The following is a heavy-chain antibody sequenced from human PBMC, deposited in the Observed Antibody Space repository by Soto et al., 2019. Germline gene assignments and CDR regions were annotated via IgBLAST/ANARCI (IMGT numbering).Heavy chain of an antibody. V-gene: IGHV4-39*01. CDR2: IYYSGST. CDR1: GGSISSSSYY. Sequence: SETLSLTCTVSGGSISSSSYYWGWIRQPPGKGLEWIGSIYYSGSTYYNPSLKSRFTISVDTSKNQFSLKLSSVTAADTAVYYCARQGLDCSGGSCEIAFDIWGQGTMVTVSS. J-gene: IGHJ3*02. CDR3: ARQGLDCSGGSCEIAFDI. D-gene: IGHD2-15*01.